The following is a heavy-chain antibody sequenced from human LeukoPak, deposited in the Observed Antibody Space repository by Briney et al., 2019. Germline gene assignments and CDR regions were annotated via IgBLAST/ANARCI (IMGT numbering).Heavy chain of an antibody. V-gene: IGHV3-30*18. J-gene: IGHJ4*02. Sequence: GGSLRLSCAASGFTFSSYGMHWVRQAPGKGLEWVAVISWDGSNKYYADSVKGRFTISRDNSKHTLDLQMNSLRAEDTAVYYCAKEDSSRPQWGQGTLVTVSS. CDR2: ISWDGSNK. CDR1: GFTFSSYG. CDR3: AKEDSSRPQ. D-gene: IGHD2-2*01.